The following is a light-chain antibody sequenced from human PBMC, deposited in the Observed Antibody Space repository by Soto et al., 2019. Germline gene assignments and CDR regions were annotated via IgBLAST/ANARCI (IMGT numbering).Light chain of an antibody. V-gene: IGKV1-39*01. CDR1: QSISSY. Sequence: DIQMTQSPSSLSASVGDRVTITCRASQSISSYLNWYQQKPGKAPKLLIYAAPSLQSGVPSRFSGSGSGTDFTLTISSLQPEDFATYYCQQSYSIFMYTFGQGTKLEIK. CDR3: QQSYSIFMYT. CDR2: AAP. J-gene: IGKJ2*01.